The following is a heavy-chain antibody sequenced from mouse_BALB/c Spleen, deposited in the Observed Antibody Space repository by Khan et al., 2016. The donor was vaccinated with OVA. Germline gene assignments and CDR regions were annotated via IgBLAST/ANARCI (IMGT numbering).Heavy chain of an antibody. J-gene: IGHJ4*01. CDR1: GFDFSRSW. D-gene: IGHD2-2*01. Sequence: EVKLLESGGGLVQPGGSLKFSCAASGFDFSRSWMSWVRQAPGKGLEWIGEINPDSSTINYTPSLKDKFIISRDNAKNTLYLQMSKVRSEDTALYYCARGLRRYYYAMSYWGQGTSVTVSS. V-gene: IGHV4-1*02. CDR3: ARGLRRYYYAMSY. CDR2: INPDSSTI.